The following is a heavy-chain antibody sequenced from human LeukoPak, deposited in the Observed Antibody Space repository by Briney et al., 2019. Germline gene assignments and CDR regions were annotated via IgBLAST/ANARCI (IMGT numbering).Heavy chain of an antibody. Sequence: GGSLRLSCTTSGFTFSDYAVSWVRQAPGKGLEWIGFIRNKANGGTTEYAASVKGRFTISRDDSKTIAHLQMSSLKTEDTAVYYCSRFYSSGWASGAFDIWGQGTMVAVSS. J-gene: IGHJ3*02. V-gene: IGHV3-49*04. CDR2: IRNKANGGTT. CDR1: GFTFSDYA. CDR3: SRFYSSGWASGAFDI. D-gene: IGHD3-22*01.